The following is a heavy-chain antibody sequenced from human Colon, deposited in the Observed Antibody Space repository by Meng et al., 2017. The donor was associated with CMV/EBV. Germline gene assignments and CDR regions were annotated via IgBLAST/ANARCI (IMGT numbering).Heavy chain of an antibody. D-gene: IGHD2-21*02. V-gene: IGHV1-69*10. CDR2: IIPMSGVP. CDR1: GVTIGRSA. J-gene: IGHJ3*01. Sequence: SVKVSCKASGVTIGRSASSWVRQAPGQGLEWMGGIIPMSGVPKYIEKFQGRVTFTADTSTGTAYMELSSLTSEDTAMYFCATSPCVTAVTCAVALEPKDAFDFWGQGTMVTVSS. CDR3: ATSPCVTAVTCAVALEPKDAFDF.